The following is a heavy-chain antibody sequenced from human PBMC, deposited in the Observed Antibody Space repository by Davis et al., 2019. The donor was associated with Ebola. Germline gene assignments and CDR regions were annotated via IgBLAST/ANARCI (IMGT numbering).Heavy chain of an antibody. CDR3: ARAAGLLFYDY. CDR2: INHSGST. Sequence: MPSETLSLTCAVYGGSFSGYYWSWIRQPPGKWLEWIGEINHSGSTNYNPSLKSRVAISVDTSKNQFSLKLSSVTAADTAVYYCARAAGLLFYDYWGQGTLVTVSS. V-gene: IGHV4-34*01. J-gene: IGHJ4*02. CDR1: GGSFSGYY. D-gene: IGHD3-3*01.